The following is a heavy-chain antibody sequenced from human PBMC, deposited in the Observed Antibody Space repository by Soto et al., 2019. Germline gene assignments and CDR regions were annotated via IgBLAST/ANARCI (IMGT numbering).Heavy chain of an antibody. CDR2: ISVYNGYS. V-gene: IGHV1-18*01. CDR1: GYTFTNYG. J-gene: IGHJ4*02. Sequence: ASVKVSCKASGYTFTNYGISWVRQAPGQGLEWMGWISVYNGYSNYAQNLQGRVSMTTDTSTSTAYMELRSLRSDDTAVYYCARGYSSGWYILDSWGQGTLVTVSS. D-gene: IGHD6-19*01. CDR3: ARGYSSGWYILDS.